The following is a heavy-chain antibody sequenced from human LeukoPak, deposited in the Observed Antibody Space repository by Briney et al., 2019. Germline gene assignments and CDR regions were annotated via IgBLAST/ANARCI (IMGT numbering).Heavy chain of an antibody. Sequence: GGSLRLSCATSGFTFSSYELNWVRQAPGKGLEWISYITTSGTSTYYADSVKGRFTISRDNGKTALSLQMNSLRAEDTAVYYCVVHSATSCYWGQGTLVTVSS. J-gene: IGHJ4*02. CDR3: VVHSATSCY. CDR1: GFTFSSYE. CDR2: ITTSGTST. D-gene: IGHD1-26*01. V-gene: IGHV3-48*03.